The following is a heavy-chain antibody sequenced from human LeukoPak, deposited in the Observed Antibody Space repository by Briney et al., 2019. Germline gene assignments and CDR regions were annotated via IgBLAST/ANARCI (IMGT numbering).Heavy chain of an antibody. CDR1: GFTFSTYS. D-gene: IGHD6-6*01. V-gene: IGHV3-48*01. CDR2: ISSSSSNM. J-gene: IGHJ4*02. Sequence: GGSLRLSCAASGFTFSTYSMNWVRQAPGKGLQWVSYISSSSSNMYYAASVKGRSTISRDNAKNSLFLQMNSLRAEDTAVYYCAREYSSSSGRSFDYWGQGTLVTVSS. CDR3: AREYSSSSGRSFDY.